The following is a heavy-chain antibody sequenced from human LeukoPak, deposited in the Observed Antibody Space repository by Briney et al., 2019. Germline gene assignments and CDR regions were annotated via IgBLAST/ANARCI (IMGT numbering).Heavy chain of an antibody. CDR2: IYYSGST. CDR1: GGPISSSSYY. D-gene: IGHD3-3*01. V-gene: IGHV4-39*01. CDR3: ARQTYYDFWSGYYDY. J-gene: IGHJ4*02. Sequence: SETLSLTCTVSGGPISSSSYYWGWIRQPPGKGLEWIGSIYYSGSTYYNPSLKSRVTISVDTSKNQFSLKLSSVTAADTAVYYCARQTYYDFWSGYYDYWGQGTLVTVSS.